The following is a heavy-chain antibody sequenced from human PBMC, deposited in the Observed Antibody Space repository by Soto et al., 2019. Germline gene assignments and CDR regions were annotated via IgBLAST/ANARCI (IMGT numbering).Heavy chain of an antibody. CDR1: GYTFTSYD. CDR3: VRDPDGRTDFDY. Sequence: ASVKVSCKASGYTFTSYDINWVRQATGQGLEWMGWMNPNSGNTGYAQKFQGRVTMTRNTSISTAYMELSSLRDEDTAVHFCVRDPDGRTDFDYWGQGTQVTV. V-gene: IGHV1-8*01. CDR2: MNPNSGNT. D-gene: IGHD1-1*01. J-gene: IGHJ4*02.